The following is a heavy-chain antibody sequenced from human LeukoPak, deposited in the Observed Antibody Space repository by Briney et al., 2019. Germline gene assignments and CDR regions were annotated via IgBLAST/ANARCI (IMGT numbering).Heavy chain of an antibody. CDR2: IFHSGST. J-gene: IGHJ5*02. CDR1: GYSISSGYY. Sequence: SETLSLTCTVSGYSISSGYYWGWLWQPPGKGLEWIGSIFHSGSTYYNPSLKSRVTISVDTSKNQFSLKLSSVTAADTAVYYCAGSDYYPPYYWFDPWGPGTLVTVSS. V-gene: IGHV4-38-2*02. D-gene: IGHD3-3*01. CDR3: AGSDYYPPYYWFDP.